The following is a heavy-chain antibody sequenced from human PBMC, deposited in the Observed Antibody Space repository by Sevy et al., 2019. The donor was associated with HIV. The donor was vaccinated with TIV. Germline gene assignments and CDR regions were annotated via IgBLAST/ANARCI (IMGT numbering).Heavy chain of an antibody. CDR2: IRYDGSNK. J-gene: IGHJ6*02. CDR3: AKDRSDILTSYPPLGMDV. D-gene: IGHD3-9*01. Sequence: GGPLRLSCAASGFSFSSYGMHWVRQAPGKGLEWVAFIRYDGSNKYFADSVKGRFTISRDNSKNTLYLQMNSLRAEDTAVYYCAKDRSDILTSYPPLGMDVWGQGTTVTVSS. CDR1: GFSFSSYG. V-gene: IGHV3-30*02.